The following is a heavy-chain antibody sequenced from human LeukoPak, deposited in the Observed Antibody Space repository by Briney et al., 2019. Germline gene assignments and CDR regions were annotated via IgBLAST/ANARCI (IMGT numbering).Heavy chain of an antibody. CDR1: GYTFSRYA. D-gene: IGHD3-10*01. V-gene: IGHV1-3*01. Sequence: ASVKVSCKASGYTFSRYAIHWMRQAPGQRLEWMGWINAGNGNARYSQSFQDRITISRDTSANTVYMELSSLRSEDTAVYYCARDREYFGSGSVFFFYHAVDVWGQGTTVTVSS. CDR3: ARDREYFGSGSVFFFYHAVDV. J-gene: IGHJ6*02. CDR2: INAGNGNA.